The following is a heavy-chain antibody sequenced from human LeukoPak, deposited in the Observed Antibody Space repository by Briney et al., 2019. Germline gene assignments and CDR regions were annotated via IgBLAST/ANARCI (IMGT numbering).Heavy chain of an antibody. CDR1: GGSISSGSYY. J-gene: IGHJ6*03. CDR2: IYTSGST. CDR3: ARSCSSTSCYTGAYYYYMDV. D-gene: IGHD2-2*02. Sequence: SQTLSLTCTVSGGSISSGSYYWSWIRQPAGKGLEWIGRIYTSGSTNYNPSLKSRVTISVDTSKNQFSLKLSSVTAADTAVYHCARSCSSTSCYTGAYYYYMDVWGKGTTVTVSS. V-gene: IGHV4-61*02.